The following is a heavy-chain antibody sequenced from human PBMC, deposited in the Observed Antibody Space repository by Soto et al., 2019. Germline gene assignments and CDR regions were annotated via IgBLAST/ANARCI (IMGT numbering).Heavy chain of an antibody. J-gene: IGHJ4*02. CDR1: GYTFTGYY. D-gene: IGHD3-22*01. CDR3: ARGPIEGYFDY. CDR2: INPNSGGT. V-gene: IGHV1-2*04. Sequence: ASVKVSCKASGYTFTGYYMHWVRQAPGQGLEWMGWINPNSGGTNYAQKFQGWVTMTRETSISTDYMELSRLRSDDTAVYYCARGPIEGYFDYWGQGTLVTVSS.